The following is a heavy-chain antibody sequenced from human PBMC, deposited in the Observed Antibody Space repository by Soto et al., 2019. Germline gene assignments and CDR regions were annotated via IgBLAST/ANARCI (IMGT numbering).Heavy chain of an antibody. CDR1: GFTFDDYA. D-gene: IGHD3-9*01. Sequence: EVQLVESGGGLVQPGRSLRLSCAASGFTFDDYAMHWVRQAPGKGLEWVSGISWNSGNIAYADSVKGRFTISSDNAKNALYRQMTTLRAEDTALYYCAKAKLPYCDWSPFDYWGQGTLVTVSS. CDR2: ISWNSGNI. CDR3: AKAKLPYCDWSPFDY. V-gene: IGHV3-9*01. J-gene: IGHJ4*02.